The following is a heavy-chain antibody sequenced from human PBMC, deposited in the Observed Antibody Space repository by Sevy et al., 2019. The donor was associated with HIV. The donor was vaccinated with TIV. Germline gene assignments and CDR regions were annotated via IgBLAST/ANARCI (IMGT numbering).Heavy chain of an antibody. Sequence: SETLSLTCTVSGGSVSSGSYYWSWIRQPPGKGLEWIGYIYYSGSTNYNPSLKSRVTISVDTSKNQFSLKLSSVTAADTAVYYCARDTYRSFDYWGQRTLVTVSS. D-gene: IGHD3-16*02. V-gene: IGHV4-61*01. CDR3: ARDTYRSFDY. CDR2: IYYSGST. CDR1: GGSVSSGSYY. J-gene: IGHJ4*02.